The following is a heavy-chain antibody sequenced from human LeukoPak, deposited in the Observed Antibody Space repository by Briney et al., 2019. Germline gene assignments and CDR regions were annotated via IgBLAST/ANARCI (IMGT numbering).Heavy chain of an antibody. V-gene: IGHV3-30-3*01. Sequence: GGSLRLSCAASGFTFNNFAIHWVRQAPGRGLEWLAVMSYGGNDKYYADSVKGRFTISRDNSKSTLYLQMSSLRTDDTAVYYCARDGDAAIRGVNFDYWGQGTLVTVSS. D-gene: IGHD3-10*01. J-gene: IGHJ4*02. CDR2: MSYGGNDK. CDR3: ARDGDAAIRGVNFDY. CDR1: GFTFNNFA.